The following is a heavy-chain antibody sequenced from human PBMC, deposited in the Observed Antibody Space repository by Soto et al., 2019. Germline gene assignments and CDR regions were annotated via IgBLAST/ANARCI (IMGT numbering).Heavy chain of an antibody. V-gene: IGHV4-59*01. J-gene: IGHJ6*02. D-gene: IGHD6-13*01. CDR3: ARDRQLVLGNYYYGMDV. CDR1: GGSISSYY. Sequence: PSETLSLTCTVSGGSISSYYWSWIRQPPGKGLEWIGYIYYSGSTNYNPSLKSRVTISVDTSKNQFSLKLSSVTAADTAVYYCARDRQLVLGNYYYGMDVWGQGTTVTVSS. CDR2: IYYSGST.